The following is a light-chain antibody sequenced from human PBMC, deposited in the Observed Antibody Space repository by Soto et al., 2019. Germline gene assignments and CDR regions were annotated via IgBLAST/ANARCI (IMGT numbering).Light chain of an antibody. J-gene: IGKJ1*01. CDR3: QQYGSSRT. V-gene: IGKV3-20*01. CDR1: QSVSSSY. CDR2: GAS. Sequence: EIVLTQSPGTLSLSPGERSTRSLRASQSVSSSYLAWYQQKPGQAPRLLIYGASSRATGIPDRFSGSGFGTDFTLTISRLEPEDFAVYYCQQYGSSRTFGQGTKVDIK.